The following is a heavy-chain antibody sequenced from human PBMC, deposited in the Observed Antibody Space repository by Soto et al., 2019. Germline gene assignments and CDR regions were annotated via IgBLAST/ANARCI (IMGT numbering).Heavy chain of an antibody. CDR1: GFSLSTSGVG. CDR2: IYWDDDK. D-gene: IGHD3-22*01. J-gene: IGHJ5*02. Sequence: QITLKESGPTLVKPTQTLTLTCTFSGFSLSTSGVGVGWIRQPPGKTLEWLALIYWDDDKRYSPSLKSRLTIAKDTSKNQVVLTMTNMHPVDTATYDCAHLPPDYYDISGRSGFDPWGQGTLVTVSS. V-gene: IGHV2-5*02. CDR3: AHLPPDYYDISGRSGFDP.